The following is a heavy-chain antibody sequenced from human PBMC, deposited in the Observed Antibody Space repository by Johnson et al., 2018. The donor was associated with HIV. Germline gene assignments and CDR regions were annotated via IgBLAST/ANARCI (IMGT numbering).Heavy chain of an antibody. J-gene: IGHJ3*02. V-gene: IGHV3-30-3*01. CDR3: ASPLEAAAGPMDAFDI. Sequence: QVQLVESGGGLVKPGGSLRLSCAASGFTFSSYAMHWVRQAPGKGLEWVAVISYDGSNKYYADSVKGRFTISRDNSKNTLYLQMNSLRAEDTAVYYCASPLEAAAGPMDAFDIWGQGTMVTVSS. CDR2: ISYDGSNK. D-gene: IGHD6-13*01. CDR1: GFTFSSYA.